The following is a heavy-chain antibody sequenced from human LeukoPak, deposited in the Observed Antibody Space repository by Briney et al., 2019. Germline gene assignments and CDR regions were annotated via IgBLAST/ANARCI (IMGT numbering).Heavy chain of an antibody. Sequence: PSETLSLTCTVSGGSISSYYWSWIRQPPGNGLEWIGYIYYSGSINYNPSLKSRVTVSVDTSKNQFSLKLSSVTAADTAVYYCARGIMWVYHYYMDVWGKGTTVTVSS. J-gene: IGHJ6*03. D-gene: IGHD2-8*01. CDR2: IYYSGSI. CDR3: ARGIMWVYHYYMDV. CDR1: GGSISSYY. V-gene: IGHV4-59*01.